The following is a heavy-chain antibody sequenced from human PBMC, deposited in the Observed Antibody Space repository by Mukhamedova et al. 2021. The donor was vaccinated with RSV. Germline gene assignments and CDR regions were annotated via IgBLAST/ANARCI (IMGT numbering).Heavy chain of an antibody. CDR2: NPNSGGT. CDR3: ARGSSSSSEESDAFDI. V-gene: IGHV1-2*02. D-gene: IGHD6-6*01. J-gene: IGHJ3*02. Sequence: NPNSGGTNYAQKFQGRVTMTRDTSISTAYMELSRLRSDDTAVYYCARGSSSSSEESDAFDIWGQGTMVTVSS.